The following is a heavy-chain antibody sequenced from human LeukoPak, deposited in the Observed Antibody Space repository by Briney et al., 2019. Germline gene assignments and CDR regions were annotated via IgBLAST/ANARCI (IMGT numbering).Heavy chain of an antibody. CDR3: ARGCSSTSCYGFDY. D-gene: IGHD2-2*01. V-gene: IGHV3-53*01. CDR1: GFTVSSKY. J-gene: IGHJ4*02. CDR2: IYSGGST. Sequence: PGGSLRLSCAASGFTVSSKYMSWVRQAPGKGLEWVSVIYSGGSTYYADSVKGRFTISRDNSKNTLYLQMNSLRAEDTAVYHCARGCSSTSCYGFDYWGQGTLVTVSS.